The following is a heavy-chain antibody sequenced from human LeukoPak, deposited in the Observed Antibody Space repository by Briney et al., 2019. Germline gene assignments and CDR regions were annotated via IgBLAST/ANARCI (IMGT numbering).Heavy chain of an antibody. CDR2: IKEDGSEK. Sequence: PGGSLRLSCTASGFTFSNYWMSWVRQAPGKGLEWVANIKEDGSEKYYVDSVKGRFTISRDNAKNSVYLQMNSLTAEGTAVYYCARTIRGYWGQGTLVTVSS. CDR3: ARTIRGY. J-gene: IGHJ4*02. D-gene: IGHD3-10*01. V-gene: IGHV3-7*01. CDR1: GFTFSNYW.